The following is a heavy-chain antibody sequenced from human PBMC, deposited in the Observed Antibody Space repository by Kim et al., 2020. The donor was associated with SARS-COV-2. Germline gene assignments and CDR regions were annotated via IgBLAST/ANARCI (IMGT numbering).Heavy chain of an antibody. J-gene: IGHJ4*02. CDR2: ISYDGSHK. CDR1: GFTFSGYG. V-gene: IGHV3-30*18. CDR3: AKEPGNDYYGSHGMGY. Sequence: GGSLRLSCAASGFTFSGYGMHWVRQAPGKGLEWIAVISYDGSHKYYADSVRGRFTISRDNSKNTLYLQMNTLRVEDTAIYYCAKEPGNDYYGSHGMGYWGQGKLVTVSS. D-gene: IGHD3-10*01.